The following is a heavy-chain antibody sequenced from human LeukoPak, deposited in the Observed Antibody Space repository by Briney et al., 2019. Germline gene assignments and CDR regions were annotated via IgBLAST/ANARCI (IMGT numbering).Heavy chain of an antibody. CDR3: ARKYDFWSGLIYYFDY. V-gene: IGHV3-48*01. Sequence: HPGGSLRLSCAASGFTFSSYSMNWVRQAPGKGLEWVSYISSSSSTIYYADSVKGRFTISRDNAKNSLYLQMNSLRAEDTAVYYCARKYDFWSGLIYYFDYWGQGTLVTVSS. J-gene: IGHJ4*02. D-gene: IGHD3-3*01. CDR2: ISSSSSTI. CDR1: GFTFSSYS.